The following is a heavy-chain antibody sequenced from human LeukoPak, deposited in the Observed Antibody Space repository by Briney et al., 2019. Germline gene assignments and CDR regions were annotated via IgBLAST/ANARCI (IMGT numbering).Heavy chain of an antibody. D-gene: IGHD1-26*01. CDR2: IDYSGST. Sequence: SETLSLTCTVSGGSISSSGYYWGWIRQPPGKGLEWIASIDYSGSTYYNPSLKSRVTISVDTSKHQLSLKLSSLTAADTAVYYCARHEYSGSYYGLSWFDPWGQGTLVTVSS. V-gene: IGHV4-39*01. J-gene: IGHJ5*02. CDR3: ARHEYSGSYYGLSWFDP. CDR1: GGSISSSGYY.